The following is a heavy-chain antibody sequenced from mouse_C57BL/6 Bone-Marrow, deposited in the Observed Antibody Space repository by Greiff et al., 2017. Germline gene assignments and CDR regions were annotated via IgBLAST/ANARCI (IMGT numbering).Heavy chain of an antibody. J-gene: IGHJ2*01. CDR3: AIRPYYCGRTFDY. D-gene: IGHD1-1*01. CDR1: GYTFTSYG. CDR2: IYIGNGYT. Sequence: VQLQQSGAELVRPGSSVKMSCKTSGYTFTSYGINWVKQRPGQGLEWIGYIYIGNGYTEYNEKFKGKATLTSDTSSSTAYMQLSRLPSEYSAIFFRAIRPYYCGRTFDYWGQGTTLTVSS. V-gene: IGHV1-58*01.